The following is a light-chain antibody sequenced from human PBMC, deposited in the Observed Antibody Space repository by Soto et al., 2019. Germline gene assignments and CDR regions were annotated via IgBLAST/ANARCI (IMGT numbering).Light chain of an antibody. Sequence: DIQMTQSPSSLSASVGDRVSITCRASQTISTCLNWYQHKPGKAPELLIYAASSLESGVPSRFSGSGSGTHFTLTMSSLQPEDFATYYCQQSYSSPQTFGQGTKVEIK. CDR1: QTISTC. CDR3: QQSYSSPQT. CDR2: AAS. J-gene: IGKJ1*01. V-gene: IGKV1-39*01.